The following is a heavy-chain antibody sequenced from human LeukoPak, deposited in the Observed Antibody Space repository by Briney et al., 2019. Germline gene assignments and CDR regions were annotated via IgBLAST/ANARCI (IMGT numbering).Heavy chain of an antibody. CDR2: ISYDGSNK. CDR3: ARDQVDSWDNYYYYYYGMDV. D-gene: IGHD6-13*01. Sequence: PGGSLRLSCAASGFTFSSYSMNWVRQAPGKGLEWVAVISYDGSNKYYADSVKGRFTTSRDNSKNTLYLQMNSLRAEDTAVYYCARDQVDSWDNYYYYYYGMDVWGQGTTVTVSS. V-gene: IGHV3-30*03. J-gene: IGHJ6*02. CDR1: GFTFSSYS.